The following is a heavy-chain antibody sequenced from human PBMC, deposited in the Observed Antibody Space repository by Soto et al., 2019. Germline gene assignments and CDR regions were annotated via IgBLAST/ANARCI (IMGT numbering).Heavy chain of an antibody. Sequence: PGGSLRLSCAASGFTFSSYAMHWVRQAPGKGLEWVAVISYDGSNKYYADSAKGRFTISRDNSKNTLYLQMNSLRAEDTAVYYCARVAQYYYDSSGYYGDYYYGMDVWGQGTTVTVSS. V-gene: IGHV3-30-3*01. CDR2: ISYDGSNK. CDR1: GFTFSSYA. CDR3: ARVAQYYYDSSGYYGDYYYGMDV. D-gene: IGHD3-22*01. J-gene: IGHJ6*02.